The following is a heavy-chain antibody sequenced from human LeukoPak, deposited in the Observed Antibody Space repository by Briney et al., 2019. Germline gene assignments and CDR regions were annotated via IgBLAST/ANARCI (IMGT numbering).Heavy chain of an antibody. CDR3: ARDGGNYYDSSGYYSYYFDY. CDR2: ISGSGGST. V-gene: IGHV3-23*01. J-gene: IGHJ4*02. Sequence: PGGSLRLSCAASGFTFSSYAMSWVRQAPGKGLEWVSAISGSGGSTYYADSVKGRFTISRDNSKNTLYLQMNSLRAEDTAVYYCARDGGNYYDSSGYYSYYFDYWGQGTLVTVSS. D-gene: IGHD3-22*01. CDR1: GFTFSSYA.